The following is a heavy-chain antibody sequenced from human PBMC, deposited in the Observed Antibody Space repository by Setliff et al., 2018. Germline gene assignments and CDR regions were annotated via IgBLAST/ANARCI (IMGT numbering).Heavy chain of an antibody. CDR2: MNPNSGNT. Sequence: PSVKVSCKASGYTFTSYDINWVRQATGQGLEWMGWMNPNSGNTGYAQKFQGRVTMTRNTSISTAYMDLSSLRFEDTAVYYCARAQSWSGGPYYFDNWGQGILVTVSS. D-gene: IGHD3-3*01. CDR3: ARAQSWSGGPYYFDN. J-gene: IGHJ4*02. V-gene: IGHV1-8*02. CDR1: GYTFTSYD.